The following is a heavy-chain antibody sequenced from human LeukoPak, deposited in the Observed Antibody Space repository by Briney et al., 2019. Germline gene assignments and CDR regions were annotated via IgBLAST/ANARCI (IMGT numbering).Heavy chain of an antibody. V-gene: IGHV3-21*06. CDR1: GFTFSTYS. CDR3: ARGRSITILRGVAISDGFDI. D-gene: IGHD3-10*01. J-gene: IGHJ3*02. Sequence: GGSLRLSCAASGFTFSTYSMNWVRQAPGKGLDWVSSIATSSDYMYYAGSLKGRFTISRDNAKNSLYLHMNSLRPDDTAVYYCARGRSITILRGVAISDGFDIWGQGTKVTVS. CDR2: IATSSDYM.